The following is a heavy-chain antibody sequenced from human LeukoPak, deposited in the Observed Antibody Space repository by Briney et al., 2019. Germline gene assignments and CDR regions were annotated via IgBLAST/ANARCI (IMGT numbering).Heavy chain of an antibody. CDR2: IYYSGST. Sequence: SETPSLTCTVSCDSISSSRYYWGWIRQPPGKGLEWIGSIYYSGSTYYNPSLKSRVTISVDTSKNQFSLRLSSVTAADTAVYYCARLFTSLRYFDYWGQGTLVTVSS. V-gene: IGHV4-39*01. J-gene: IGHJ4*02. D-gene: IGHD3-9*01. CDR3: ARLFTSLRYFDY. CDR1: CDSISSSRYY.